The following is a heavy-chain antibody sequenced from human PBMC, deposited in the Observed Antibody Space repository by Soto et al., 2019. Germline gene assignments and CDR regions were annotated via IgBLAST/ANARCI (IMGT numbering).Heavy chain of an antibody. V-gene: IGHV3-30-3*01. CDR1: GFTFSSSA. CDR3: AREGSMVRGVIYTCDY. J-gene: IGHJ4*02. D-gene: IGHD3-10*01. CDR2: ISDDGSNN. Sequence: QVQLVESGGGVVQPGRSLRLSCETYGFTFSSSAMHWVRQAPGKGLEWVAFISDDGSNNYYADSVKGRFTFSRDNSKNTLYLQMNSLRAEDTAVYYCAREGSMVRGVIYTCDYWGQGTLVTVSS.